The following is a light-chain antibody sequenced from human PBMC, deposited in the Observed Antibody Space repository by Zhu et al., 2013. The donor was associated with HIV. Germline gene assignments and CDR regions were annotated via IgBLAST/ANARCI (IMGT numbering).Light chain of an antibody. V-gene: IGKV3-20*01. Sequence: EIVMTQSPATLSLSPGERATLSCRASQSVGSSLVWYQQKPGQAPRVLIYAASYRATGVPDRFSGSGSGTDFTLTISRLEPEDIAVYHCQQYGSPPRTFGQGTKVEIK. J-gene: IGKJ1*01. CDR3: QQYGSPPRT. CDR2: AAS. CDR1: QSVGSS.